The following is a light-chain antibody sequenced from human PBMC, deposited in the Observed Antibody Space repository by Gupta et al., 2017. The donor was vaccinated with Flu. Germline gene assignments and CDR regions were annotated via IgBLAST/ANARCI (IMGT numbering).Light chain of an antibody. V-gene: IGLV2-14*01. Sequence: QSALTQPASVSGSPGQSITISCTGTSSAIGGYKYVSWYQQHPGEPPKLIIYEVSNRPSGVSYRFSGSKSDNTASLTISGLQAEDEADYFCSSYTSSFTLVFGGGTKLTVL. J-gene: IGLJ3*02. CDR1: SSAIGGYKY. CDR2: EVS. CDR3: SSYTSSFTLV.